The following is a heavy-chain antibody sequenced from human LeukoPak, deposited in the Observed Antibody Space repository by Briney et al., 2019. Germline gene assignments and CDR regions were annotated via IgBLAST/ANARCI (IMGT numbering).Heavy chain of an antibody. J-gene: IGHJ4*02. D-gene: IGHD5-18*01. CDR2: IYYSGST. Sequence: PSETLSLTCTVSGGSISSSSYYWGWIRQPPGKGLEWIGSIYYSGSTYYNPSLKSRVTISVGTSKNQFSLKLSSVTAADTAVYYCARGKAGYSYGYYFDYWGQGTLVTVSS. CDR1: GGSISSSSYY. V-gene: IGHV4-39*01. CDR3: ARGKAGYSYGYYFDY.